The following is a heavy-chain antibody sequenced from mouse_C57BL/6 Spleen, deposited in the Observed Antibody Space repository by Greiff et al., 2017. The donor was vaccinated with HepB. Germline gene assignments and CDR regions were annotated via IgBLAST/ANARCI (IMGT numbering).Heavy chain of an antibody. CDR1: GFTFSSYA. Sequence: EVMLVESGGGLVKPGGSLKLSCAASGFTFSSYAMSWVRQTPEKRLAWVATISDGGSYTYYPDNVKGRFTISRDNAKNNLYLQMSHLKSEDTAMYYCARASNYEGDWFAYWGQGTLVTVSA. CDR2: ISDGGSYT. J-gene: IGHJ3*01. V-gene: IGHV5-4*03. CDR3: ARASNYEGDWFAY. D-gene: IGHD2-5*01.